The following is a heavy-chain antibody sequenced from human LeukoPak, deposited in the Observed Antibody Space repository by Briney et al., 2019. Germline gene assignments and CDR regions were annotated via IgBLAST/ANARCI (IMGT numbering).Heavy chain of an antibody. Sequence: ASVKVSCKASGYTFTSYDINWVRQATGQGLXXXXXXXXNSGXTXXXXXXXGXXXXXRNTSISTAYMELSSLRSEDTAVYYCARGRYYYDSSGYSDNFDYWGQGTLVTVSS. CDR1: GYTFTSYD. V-gene: IGHV1-8*01. CDR2: XXXNSGXT. J-gene: IGHJ4*02. D-gene: IGHD3-22*01. CDR3: ARGRYYYDSSGYSDNFDY.